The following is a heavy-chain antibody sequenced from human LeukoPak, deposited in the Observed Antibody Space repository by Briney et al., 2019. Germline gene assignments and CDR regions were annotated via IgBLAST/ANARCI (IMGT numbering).Heavy chain of an antibody. CDR1: GGSISSGGYY. V-gene: IGHV4-31*03. CDR2: IYYSGST. D-gene: IGHD5-18*01. Sequence: SQTLSLTCTVSGGSISSGGYYWSWIRQHPGKGLEWIGYIYYSGSTYYNPSLKSRVTISVDTSKNQFSLKLSSVTAADTAVHYCARVSQLNNWFDPWGQGTLVTVSS. CDR3: ARVSQLNNWFDP. J-gene: IGHJ5*02.